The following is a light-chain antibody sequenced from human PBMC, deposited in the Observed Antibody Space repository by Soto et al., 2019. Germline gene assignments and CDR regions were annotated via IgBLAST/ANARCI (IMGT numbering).Light chain of an antibody. CDR1: QSISTK. CDR2: GAS. V-gene: IGKV3-15*01. J-gene: IGKJ4*01. CDR3: QQYNNWPRAT. Sequence: IVMTQSPATLSVSPGDIATLSCRASQSISTKLAWYQQKPGQAPRLLIYGASTRATGIPARFSGSGSGTEFTLTISSLQSEDSAVYYCQQYNNWPRATLGGGTKVDIK.